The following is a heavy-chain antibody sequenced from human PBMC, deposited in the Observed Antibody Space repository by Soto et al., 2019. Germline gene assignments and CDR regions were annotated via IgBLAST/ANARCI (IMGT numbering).Heavy chain of an antibody. J-gene: IGHJ3*02. D-gene: IGHD3-16*01. Sequence: QVQLVQPGTEAKKPGASVKVSCKTSGYTFTNHGINWVRQAPGQGLEWMGWINPYNANTNYAQKLQGRVTMTTDASTTTADMDLRSLTSDDTAVYYCARDRVAAIWGEAFDIWGQGTVVTVSS. CDR3: ARDRVAAIWGEAFDI. V-gene: IGHV1-18*04. CDR2: INPYNANT. CDR1: GYTFTNHG.